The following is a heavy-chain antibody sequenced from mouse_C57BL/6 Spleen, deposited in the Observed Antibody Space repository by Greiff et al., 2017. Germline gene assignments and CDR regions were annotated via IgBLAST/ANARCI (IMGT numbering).Heavy chain of an antibody. CDR1: GFTFSDYG. Sequence: EVKLVESGGGLVKPGGSLKLSCAASGFTFSDYGMHWVRQAPEKGLEWVAYISSGSSTIYYADTVKGRFTISRDNAKNTLFLQMTSLRSEDTAMYYCARAYYGSSPWFADWGQGTLVTVSA. J-gene: IGHJ3*01. CDR2: ISSGSSTI. CDR3: ARAYYGSSPWFAD. V-gene: IGHV5-17*01. D-gene: IGHD1-1*01.